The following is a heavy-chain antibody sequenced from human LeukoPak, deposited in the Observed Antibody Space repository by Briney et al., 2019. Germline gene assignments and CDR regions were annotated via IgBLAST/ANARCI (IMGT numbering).Heavy chain of an antibody. D-gene: IGHD2-15*01. CDR3: VRGWYYYFDY. J-gene: IGHJ4*02. CDR1: GGSISSYY. CDR2: IYYSGST. Sequence: PSETLSLTCTVSGGSISSYYWSWIRQPPGKGLEWIGYIYYSGSTNYNPSLKSRVTISVDTSKNQFSLKLSSVTAADTAVYYCVRGWYYYFDYWGQGTLVTVSS. V-gene: IGHV4-59*01.